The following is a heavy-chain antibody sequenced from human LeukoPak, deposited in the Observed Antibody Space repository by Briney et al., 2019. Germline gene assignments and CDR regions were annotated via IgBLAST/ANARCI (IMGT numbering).Heavy chain of an antibody. Sequence: QPGGSLRLSCAGSGFIFRNYGMHWVRQAPGKGLEWVSAISGSGGSTYYADSVKGRFTISRDNSKNTLYLQMNSLRAEDTAVYYCAKDFRTTLRFLEWLPFDYWGQGTLVTVSS. CDR3: AKDFRTTLRFLEWLPFDY. CDR2: ISGSGGST. CDR1: GFIFRNYG. D-gene: IGHD3-3*01. J-gene: IGHJ4*02. V-gene: IGHV3-23*01.